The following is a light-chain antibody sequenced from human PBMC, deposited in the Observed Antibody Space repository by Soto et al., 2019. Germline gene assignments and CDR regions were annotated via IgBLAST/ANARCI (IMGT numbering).Light chain of an antibody. CDR2: DAS. Sequence: DIQMTQSPSTLSASVGDRVTITCRASQSISSWLAWYQQKPGKAPKLLIYDASSLESGVPSRFSGSGSGTEFTLTISSLQPDDFATYYRQQYTSYSWTFCQGTKVE. V-gene: IGKV1-5*01. CDR1: QSISSW. CDR3: QQYTSYSWT. J-gene: IGKJ1*01.